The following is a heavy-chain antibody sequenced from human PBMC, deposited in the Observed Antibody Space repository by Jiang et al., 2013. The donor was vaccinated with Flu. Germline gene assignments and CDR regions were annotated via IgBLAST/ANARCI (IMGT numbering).Heavy chain of an antibody. CDR3: AGYDFWTGYYRY. CDR2: FDPEDGEV. D-gene: IGHD3-3*01. J-gene: IGHJ4*02. CDR1: GNTLTKLS. V-gene: IGHV1-24*01. Sequence: EVKKPGASVKVSCKVSGNTLTKLSMHWVRQGPGKGLEWVGGFDPEDGEVVYAQKFQGRVTSTEDPLTDTSYMELSSLRSEDTAVYYCAGYDFWTGYYRYWGQGTLVTVSS.